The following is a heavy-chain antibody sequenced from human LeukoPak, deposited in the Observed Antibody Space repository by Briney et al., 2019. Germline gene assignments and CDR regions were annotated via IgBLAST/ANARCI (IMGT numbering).Heavy chain of an antibody. CDR2: IYYSGST. CDR1: GGSISSSSYY. V-gene: IGHV4-39*01. J-gene: IGHJ5*02. CDR3: ATGYDFWSGYYQYNWFDP. D-gene: IGHD3-3*01. Sequence: SETLSLTCTVSGGSISSSSYYWGWIRQPPGKGLEWIGSIYYSGSTYYNPSLKSRVTISVDTSKNQFSLKLSSVTAADTAVYYCATGYDFWSGYYQYNWFDPWGQGTLVTVSS.